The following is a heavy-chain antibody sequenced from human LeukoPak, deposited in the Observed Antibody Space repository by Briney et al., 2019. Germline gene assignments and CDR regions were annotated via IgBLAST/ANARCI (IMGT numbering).Heavy chain of an antibody. CDR3: ASSGGGEIPYYFDY. Sequence: PSETLSLTCTVSGYSISSGYYWGWIRQPPGKGLEWIGSIYYSGSTYYNPSLKSRVTISVDTSKNQFSLKLSSVTAADTAVYYCASSGGGEIPYYFDYWGQGTLVTVSS. CDR2: IYYSGST. J-gene: IGHJ4*02. V-gene: IGHV4-38-2*02. D-gene: IGHD2-21*01. CDR1: GYSISSGYY.